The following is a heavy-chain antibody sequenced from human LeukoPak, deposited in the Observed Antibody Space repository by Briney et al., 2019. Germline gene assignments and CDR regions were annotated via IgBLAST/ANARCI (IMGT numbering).Heavy chain of an antibody. CDR3: ASITTPSDY. D-gene: IGHD2-15*01. CDR2: ISSSSSTI. Sequence: GGSLRLSCAASGFTFSSYSMNWVRQAPGKGLEWVSYISSSSSTIYYADSVKGRFTISRDNAKNSLYLQMNSLRAEDTAVYYCASITTPSDYWGQGTLVTVSS. V-gene: IGHV3-48*01. J-gene: IGHJ4*02. CDR1: GFTFSSYS.